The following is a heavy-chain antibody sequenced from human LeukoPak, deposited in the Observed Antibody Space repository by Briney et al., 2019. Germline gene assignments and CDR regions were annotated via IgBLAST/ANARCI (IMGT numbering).Heavy chain of an antibody. D-gene: IGHD4-17*01. J-gene: IGHJ4*02. Sequence: SETLSLTCAVYGGSFSGYYWSWIRQPPGKGLEWIGEINHSGSTNYNPSLKSRVTISVDTSKNQFSLKLSSVTAADTTVYYCARGRYGDYIDYWGQGTLVTVSS. V-gene: IGHV4-34*01. CDR3: ARGRYGDYIDY. CDR2: INHSGST. CDR1: GGSFSGYY.